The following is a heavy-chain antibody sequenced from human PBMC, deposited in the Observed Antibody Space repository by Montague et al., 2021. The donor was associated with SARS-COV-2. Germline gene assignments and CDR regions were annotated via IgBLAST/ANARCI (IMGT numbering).Heavy chain of an antibody. CDR1: GGSISNSIYY. J-gene: IGHJ4*02. V-gene: IGHV4-39*01. CDR3: ARSGSGYSYGSGAFDY. CDR2: IYYTENT. Sequence: SETLSLTCTVSGGSISNSIYYWDWIRQPPGKGLEWIGSIYYTENTYYNPSLKSRVTISIDTSKNQFSLKLSSVTAADTAVYYCARSGSGYSYGSGAFDYWGQGTLVTVSS. D-gene: IGHD5-18*01.